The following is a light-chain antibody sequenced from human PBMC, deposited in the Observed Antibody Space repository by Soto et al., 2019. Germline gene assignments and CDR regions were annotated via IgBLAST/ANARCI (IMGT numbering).Light chain of an antibody. CDR1: QSVRSN. CDR2: GAS. J-gene: IGKJ1*01. Sequence: IALKHSPATLPVSPGERAPLSCRASQSVRSNLAWYQQKPGQAPRLLIYGASTRATGIPARFSGSGSGTEFSITISGLQSEDFAVYYCLQYNIWPRTFGQGTKV. CDR3: LQYNIWPRT. V-gene: IGKV3-15*01.